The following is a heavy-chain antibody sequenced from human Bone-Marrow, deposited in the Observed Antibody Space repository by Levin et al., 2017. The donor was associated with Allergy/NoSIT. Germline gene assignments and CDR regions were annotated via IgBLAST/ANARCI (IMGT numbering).Heavy chain of an antibody. Sequence: SETLSLTCTVSGGALKNYYWSWIRQSPGKGLEFIGYIYYNGYTNYNPSLNSRVTISLDTPKNQFALDLRSVTAADTAVYYCARSRDFYDSTGYSSGIDYFDTWGQGVLVTVSS. CDR3: ARSRDFYDSTGYSSGIDYFDT. J-gene: IGHJ4*02. CDR1: GGALKNYY. D-gene: IGHD3-22*01. V-gene: IGHV4-59*01. CDR2: IYYNGYT.